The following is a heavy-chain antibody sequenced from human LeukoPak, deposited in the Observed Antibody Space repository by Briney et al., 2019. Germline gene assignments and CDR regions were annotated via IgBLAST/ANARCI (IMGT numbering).Heavy chain of an antibody. V-gene: IGHV1-18*01. Sequence: GASVKVSCKASGYTFTSYGISWVRQAPGQGLEWMGWISAYNGNTNYAQELQGRVTMTTDTSTSTAYMELRSLRSDDTAVYYCARVNKYSSSWSDYYYYYGMDVWGQGTTVTVSS. CDR1: GYTFTSYG. D-gene: IGHD6-13*01. CDR3: ARVNKYSSSWSDYYYYYGMDV. J-gene: IGHJ6*02. CDR2: ISAYNGNT.